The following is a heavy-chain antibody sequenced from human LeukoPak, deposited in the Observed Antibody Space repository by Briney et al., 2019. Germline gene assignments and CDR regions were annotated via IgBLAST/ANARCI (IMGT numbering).Heavy chain of an antibody. CDR2: INSDGSIT. Sequence: TGGSLRLSCAASGFTFSSYWMHWVRQTPGKGLVWVSRINSDGSITNYADSVKGRFTISRDNAKNTLYLQMNSLRAEDTAVYYCARDFRGYGFDPWGQGTLVTVSS. D-gene: IGHD3-10*01. J-gene: IGHJ5*02. V-gene: IGHV3-74*01. CDR1: GFTFSSYW. CDR3: ARDFRGYGFDP.